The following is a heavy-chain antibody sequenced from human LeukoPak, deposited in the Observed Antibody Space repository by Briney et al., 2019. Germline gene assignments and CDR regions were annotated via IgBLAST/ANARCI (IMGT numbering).Heavy chain of an antibody. J-gene: IGHJ4*02. CDR1: GVPFSNYY. V-gene: IGHV4-34*01. CDR3: TRAVAGHPD. CDR2: INHSGYT. D-gene: IGHD6-19*01. Sequence: PSETLSLTCAVSGVPFSNYYWRWARQSPRQGLEWIGEINHSGYTNYNPSLKSRVTMSIDTSKNQFSLRLTSVSAADTGVYYCTRAVAGHPDWGQGTLVTVSS.